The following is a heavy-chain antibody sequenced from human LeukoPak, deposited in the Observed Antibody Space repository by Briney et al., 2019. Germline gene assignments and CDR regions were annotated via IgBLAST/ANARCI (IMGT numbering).Heavy chain of an antibody. D-gene: IGHD1-26*01. Sequence: GGSLRLSCAASGFTFTNYWMKWVRQAPGKGLEWVASIEDDGSRKNYGDSVKGRFTISRDNAGNSLYLQMNILRVEDTAVYYCARDIPRGSTHLDYWGQGTLVTVSA. CDR1: GFTFTNYW. CDR3: ARDIPRGSTHLDY. J-gene: IGHJ4*02. CDR2: IEDDGSRK. V-gene: IGHV3-7*01.